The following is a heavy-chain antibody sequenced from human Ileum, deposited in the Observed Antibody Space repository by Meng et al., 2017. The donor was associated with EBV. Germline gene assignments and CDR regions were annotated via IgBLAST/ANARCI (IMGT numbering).Heavy chain of an antibody. CDR3: VRDSPHANFNY. Sequence: EVALVESGGGLVQPGGSLSLSCAASGFSFSSYWMHWVRQAPGKGLVWVSHIDNDGTTTNYADSVKGRFTVSRDNAKSTLDLQMNSLRVDDTGVYFCVRDSPHANFNYWGQGALVTVSS. D-gene: IGHD2-8*01. CDR2: IDNDGTTT. J-gene: IGHJ4*02. CDR1: GFSFSSYW. V-gene: IGHV3-74*01.